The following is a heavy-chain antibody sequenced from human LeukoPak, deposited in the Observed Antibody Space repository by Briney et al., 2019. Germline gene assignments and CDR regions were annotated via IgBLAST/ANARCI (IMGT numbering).Heavy chain of an antibody. CDR1: GYTFTSYY. CDR2: INPTGGST. CDR3: ARDNSVGDNAWWFDP. V-gene: IGHV1-46*01. J-gene: IGHJ5*02. Sequence: ASAKVSCKASGYTFTSYYMHWVRQAPGQGLEWMGLINPTGGSTGYAQKFQGRVTMTRDMSTSTDYMELSSLRSEGTAIYYCARDNSVGDNAWWFDPWGQGTLVTVPS. D-gene: IGHD1-26*01.